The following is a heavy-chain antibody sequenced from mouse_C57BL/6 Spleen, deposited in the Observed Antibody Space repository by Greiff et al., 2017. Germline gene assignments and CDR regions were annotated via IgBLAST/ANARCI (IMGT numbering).Heavy chain of an antibody. CDR1: GYTFTDYY. Sequence: EVQLQQSGPELVKPGASVKISCKASGYTFTDYYMNWVKQSHGKSLEWIGVINPNNGGTSYNQKFKGKATLTVDKSSSTAYMELRSLTSEDSAVYYCARRDGSSRYYYAMDYWGQGTSVTVSS. CDR3: ARRDGSSRYYYAMDY. CDR2: INPNNGGT. D-gene: IGHD1-1*01. J-gene: IGHJ4*01. V-gene: IGHV1-26*01.